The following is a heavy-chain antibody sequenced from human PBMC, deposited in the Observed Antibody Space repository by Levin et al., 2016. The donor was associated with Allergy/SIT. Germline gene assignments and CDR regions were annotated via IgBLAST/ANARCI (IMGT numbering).Heavy chain of an antibody. J-gene: IGHJ6*02. CDR2: ISSSSSYT. CDR3: ARDGGEGIFGVAILYGMDV. V-gene: IGHV3-11*05. D-gene: IGHD3-3*01. Sequence: RQAPGKGLEWVSYISSSSSYTNYADSVKGRFTISRDNAKNSLYLQMNSLRAEDTAVYYCARDGGEGIFGVAILYGMDVWGQGTTVTVSS.